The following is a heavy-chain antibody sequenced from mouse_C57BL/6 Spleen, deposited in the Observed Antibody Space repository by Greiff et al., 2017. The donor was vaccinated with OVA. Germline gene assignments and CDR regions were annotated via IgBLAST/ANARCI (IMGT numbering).Heavy chain of an antibody. CDR2: IYPGDGDT. CDR1: GYAFSSSW. D-gene: IGHD2-10*02. CDR3: ARGYGNSYFDY. V-gene: IGHV1-82*01. J-gene: IGHJ2*01. Sequence: QVQLQQSGPELVKPGASVKISCKASGYAFSSSWMNWVKQRPGTGLEWIGRIYPGDGDTNYNGKFKGKATLAADKSSSTAYMQLSSLTSEDSAVYCCARGYGNSYFDYWGQGTTLTVSS.